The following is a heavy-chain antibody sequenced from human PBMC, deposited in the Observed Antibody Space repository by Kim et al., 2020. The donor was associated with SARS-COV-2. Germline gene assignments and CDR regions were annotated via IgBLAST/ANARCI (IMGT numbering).Heavy chain of an antibody. CDR3: ARAALRIAPTAPTPPLDYYYYMDV. CDR2: INPNSGGT. V-gene: IGHV1-2*04. J-gene: IGHJ6*03. CDR1: GYTFTGYY. Sequence: ASVKVSCKASGYTFTGYYMHWVRQAPGQGLEWMGWINPNSGGTNYAQKFQGWVTMTRDTSISTAYMELSRLRSDDTAVYYCARAALRIAPTAPTPPLDYYYYMDVWGKGTTVTVSS. D-gene: IGHD6-13*01.